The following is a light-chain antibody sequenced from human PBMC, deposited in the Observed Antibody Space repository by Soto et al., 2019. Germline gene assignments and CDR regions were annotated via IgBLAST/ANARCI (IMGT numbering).Light chain of an antibody. CDR2: GAS. J-gene: IGKJ4*01. CDR1: QSVSSSY. CDR3: HQYDSSPLT. V-gene: IGKV3-20*01. Sequence: EIVWTQSPGTLSLSPGERATLSWRASQSVSSSYLAWYQQKPGQAPRLLIYGASSRATGIPDRFSGSGSGTDFTLTISRLEPEDFAVYYCHQYDSSPLTFGGGTKVEIK.